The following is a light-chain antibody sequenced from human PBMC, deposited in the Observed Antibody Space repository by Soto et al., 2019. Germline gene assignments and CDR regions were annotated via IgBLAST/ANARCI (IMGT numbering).Light chain of an antibody. Sequence: EIVLTQSPGTLSLSPGERATLSCRASQSVSRIYLVWYQQKPDQAPRLLIYGASSRATGIPDRFSGSGSGTDFTLTISRLEPEDFAVYYCQQYGSSPYTFGQGTKVDIK. V-gene: IGKV3-20*01. CDR2: GAS. J-gene: IGKJ2*01. CDR3: QQYGSSPYT. CDR1: QSVSRIY.